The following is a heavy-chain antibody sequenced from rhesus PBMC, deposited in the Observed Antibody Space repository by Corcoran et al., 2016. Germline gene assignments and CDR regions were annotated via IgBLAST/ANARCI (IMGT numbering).Heavy chain of an antibody. V-gene: IGHV4S11*01. CDR1: GGSISSNY. Sequence: QVQLQESGPGLVKPLETLSLTCAVSGGSISSNYWSWIRQAPGKGLEWIGYIYGSGSSTNYNPSLKSRVTLSVDTSKNQLSLKLSSVTAADTAVYYCARQGGDSLDVWGRGVLATVSS. CDR2: IYGSGSST. CDR3: ARQGGDSLDV. J-gene: IGHJ5-2*02.